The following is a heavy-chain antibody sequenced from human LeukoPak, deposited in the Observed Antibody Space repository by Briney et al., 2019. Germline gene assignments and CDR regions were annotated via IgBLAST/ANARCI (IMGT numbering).Heavy chain of an antibody. V-gene: IGHV3-53*01. D-gene: IGHD5-18*01. J-gene: IGHJ6*03. CDR1: GFTVSSNY. CDR3: AGRGYSYGPAYYYYYMDV. CDR2: VYSGGST. Sequence: GGSLRLSCAASGFTVSSNYMSWVRQAPGKGLEWVSVVYSGGSTYYADSVKGRFTISRDNSKNTLYLQMNSLRAEDTAVYWCAGRGYSYGPAYYYYYMDVWGKGTTVTVP.